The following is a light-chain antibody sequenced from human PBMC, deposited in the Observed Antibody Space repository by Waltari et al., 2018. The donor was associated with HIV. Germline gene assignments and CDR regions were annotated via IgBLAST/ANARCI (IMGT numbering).Light chain of an antibody. J-gene: IGLJ1*01. V-gene: IGLV2-14*01. CDR2: EVS. Sequence: QSALTQPASVSGSPGQSVTISCPGTSSDIGGYNSVSWYQQHPGKAPKLIISEVSNRPSGVSDRFSGSKSGNTASLTISGLQAEDEADYYCCSYTSTTAFDVFGTGTRVSVL. CDR3: CSYTSTTAFDV. CDR1: SSDIGGYNS.